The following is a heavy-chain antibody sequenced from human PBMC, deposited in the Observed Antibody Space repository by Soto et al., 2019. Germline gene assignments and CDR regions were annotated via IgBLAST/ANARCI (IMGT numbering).Heavy chain of an antibody. J-gene: IGHJ4*02. CDR2: NNHSGST. D-gene: IGHD3-10*01. CDR3: ARGDARGFEY. CDR1: GGSFSGYY. Sequence: QVQLQEWGAGLLKPSETLSLTCAVYGGSFSGYYWPWIRQPPGKGLEWIGENNHSGSTTYNPSLESRGTTALDTYKNRFSLQLGAVTAWDTAMYYCARGDARGFEYWGPGTLVTVA. V-gene: IGHV4-34*01.